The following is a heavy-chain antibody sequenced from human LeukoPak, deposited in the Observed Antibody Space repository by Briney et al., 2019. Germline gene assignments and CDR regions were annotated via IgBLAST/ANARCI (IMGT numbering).Heavy chain of an antibody. D-gene: IGHD1-26*01. V-gene: IGHV1-46*01. J-gene: IGHJ4*02. Sequence: ASVTVSCKASGYTFTSYYMHWVRQAPGQGLEWMGIINPSGGSTSYAQKSQGRVTMTRDTSTSTVYMELSSLRSEDTAVYYCARAGVGATSFVDYWGQGTLVTVSS. CDR1: GYTFTSYY. CDR3: ARAGVGATSFVDY. CDR2: INPSGGST.